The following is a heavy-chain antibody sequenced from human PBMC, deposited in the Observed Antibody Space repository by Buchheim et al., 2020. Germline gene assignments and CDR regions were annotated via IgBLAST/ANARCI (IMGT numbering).Heavy chain of an antibody. Sequence: QVQLQESGPGLVKPSQTLSLTCTLSGGSISSGDGAFYWSWIRQHPGKGLEWIGYIYHTGNTYYTPSLRSRVTISVDTSKNQFSLTLTSVTAADTAVYYCARGLLTTVRSFDYWGQGSL. CDR1: GGSISSGDGAFY. D-gene: IGHD4-11*01. CDR2: IYHTGNT. J-gene: IGHJ4*02. V-gene: IGHV4-31*03. CDR3: ARGLLTTVRSFDY.